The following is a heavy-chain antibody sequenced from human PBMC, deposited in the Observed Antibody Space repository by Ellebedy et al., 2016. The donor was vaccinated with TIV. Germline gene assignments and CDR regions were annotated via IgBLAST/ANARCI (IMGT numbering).Heavy chain of an antibody. V-gene: IGHV3-21*01. J-gene: IGHJ6*03. CDR2: VNRAGSAT. Sequence: GESLKISCAASGFTFNNFDMTWVRQAPGKGLEWVATVNRAGSATFYADSVKGRFTISRDNAKNSLYLPMNSLRAEDTAVDYCARVRSVYYYMDVWGKGTTVTVSS. CDR1: GFTFNNFD. CDR3: ARVRSVYYYMDV. D-gene: IGHD2-8*01.